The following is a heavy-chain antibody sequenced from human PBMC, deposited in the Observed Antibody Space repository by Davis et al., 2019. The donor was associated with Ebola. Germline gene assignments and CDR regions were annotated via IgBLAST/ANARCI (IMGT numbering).Heavy chain of an antibody. V-gene: IGHV3-69-1*02. CDR3: ARDRRHGDFPYYFDH. D-gene: IGHD4-17*01. Sequence: GESLKISCAASGFTVSSNYMSWVRQAPGKGLEWVSYISSTGAIYYAESLKGRFTISRDNAENTAYLQMNSLRDEDTAVYYCARDRRHGDFPYYFDHWGRGTLVTVSS. CDR2: ISSTGAI. J-gene: IGHJ4*02. CDR1: GFTVSSNY.